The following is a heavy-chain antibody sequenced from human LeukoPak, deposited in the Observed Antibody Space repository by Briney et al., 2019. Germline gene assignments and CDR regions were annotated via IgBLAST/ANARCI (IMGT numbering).Heavy chain of an antibody. CDR3: ARDQQFYSSSGFDY. CDR2: ISSSGSYI. Sequence: GGSLRLSCAASGFTFSSYSMNWVRQAPGKGLEWVSSISSSGSYIYYADSVKGRFTISRDNAKNSLYLQMNSLRAEDTAVYYCARDQQFYSSSGFDYWGQGTLDTVSS. CDR1: GFTFSSYS. D-gene: IGHD6-6*01. J-gene: IGHJ4*02. V-gene: IGHV3-21*01.